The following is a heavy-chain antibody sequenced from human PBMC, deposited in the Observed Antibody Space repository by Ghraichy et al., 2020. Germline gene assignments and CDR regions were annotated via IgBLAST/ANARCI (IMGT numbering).Heavy chain of an antibody. J-gene: IGHJ6*02. CDR2: IIPIFGTA. CDR1: GGTFSSYA. CDR3: ASMAPYYYDSRSDV. D-gene: IGHD3-22*01. V-gene: IGHV1-69*06. Sequence: SVKVSCKASGGTFSSYAISWVRQAPGQGLEWMGGIIPIFGTANYAQKSQGRVTITADKSTSTAYMELSSLRSEDTAVYYCASMAPYYYDSRSDVWGQGTTVTVSS.